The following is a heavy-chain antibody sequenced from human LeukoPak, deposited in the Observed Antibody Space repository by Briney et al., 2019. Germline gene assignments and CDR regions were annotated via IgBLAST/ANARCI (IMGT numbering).Heavy chain of an antibody. J-gene: IGHJ4*02. CDR3: ARDRGGETASDTLFDS. V-gene: IGHV1-2*02. Sequence: ASVKVSCKASGYTFTGYYMHWVRQAPGQGLEWMGWINPNSGGTNYAQKFQGRVTMTRDTSISTAYMELSRLRSDDTAVYYCARDRGGETASDTLFDSWGQGTLVTVPS. D-gene: IGHD3-10*01. CDR2: INPNSGGT. CDR1: GYTFTGYY.